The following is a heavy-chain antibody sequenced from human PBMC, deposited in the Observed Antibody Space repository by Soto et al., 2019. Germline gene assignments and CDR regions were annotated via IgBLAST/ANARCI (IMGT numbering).Heavy chain of an antibody. J-gene: IGHJ3*02. Sequence: SVKVSCKASGGTFSSYTISWVRQAPGQGLEWMGRIIPILGIANYAQKFQGRVTITADKSTSTAYMELSSLRSEDTAVYYCARSPYYDILTGYNDAFEIWGQGTMVTVSS. D-gene: IGHD3-9*01. CDR1: GGTFSSYT. CDR3: ARSPYYDILTGYNDAFEI. CDR2: IIPILGIA. V-gene: IGHV1-69*02.